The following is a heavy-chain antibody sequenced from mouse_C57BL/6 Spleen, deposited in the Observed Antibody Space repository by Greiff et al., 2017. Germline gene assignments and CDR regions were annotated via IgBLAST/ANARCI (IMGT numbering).Heavy chain of an antibody. J-gene: IGHJ2*01. CDR2: IDPGNGDP. V-gene: IGHV14-4*01. CDR3: TTVFYGSFYYFDY. Sequence: VQLQQSGAELVRPGASVKLSCTASGFNIKDDYMHWVKQRPEQGLEWIGWIDPGNGDPEYASKFQGKATITADTSSNTAYLQLSSLTSEDTAVYYCTTVFYGSFYYFDYWGPGTTLTVSS. CDR1: GFNIKDDY. D-gene: IGHD1-1*01.